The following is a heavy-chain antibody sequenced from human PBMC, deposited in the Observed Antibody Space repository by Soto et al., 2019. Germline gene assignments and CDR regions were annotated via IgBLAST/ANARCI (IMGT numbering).Heavy chain of an antibody. Sequence: PGESLKISCKGSGYSFTSYWISWVRQMPGKGLEWMGRIDPSDSYTNYSPSFQGHVTISADKSISTAYLQWSSLKASDTAMYYCASPRHDFWIGYYPDYGMDVWGQGTTVSFSS. CDR2: IDPSDSYT. D-gene: IGHD3-3*01. CDR3: ASPRHDFWIGYYPDYGMDV. V-gene: IGHV5-10-1*01. J-gene: IGHJ6*02. CDR1: GYSFTSYW.